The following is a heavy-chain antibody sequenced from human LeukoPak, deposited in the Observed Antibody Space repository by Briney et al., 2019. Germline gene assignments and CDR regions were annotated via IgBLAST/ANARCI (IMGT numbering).Heavy chain of an antibody. CDR2: IYYGGST. CDR1: GGSISSYY. V-gene: IGHV4-59*12. CDR3: ATSRDRSCSGGSCYYHWFDP. Sequence: SETLSLTSTVSGGSISSYYWSWIRQPPGKGLEWIGYIYYGGSTNYNPSLKSRVTISVDTSKNQFSLKLSSVTAADTAVYYCATSRDRSCSGGSCYYHWFDPWGQGTLVTVSS. D-gene: IGHD2-15*01. J-gene: IGHJ5*02.